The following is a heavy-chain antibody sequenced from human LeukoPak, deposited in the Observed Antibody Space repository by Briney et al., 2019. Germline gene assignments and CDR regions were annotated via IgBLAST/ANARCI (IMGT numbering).Heavy chain of an antibody. V-gene: IGHV1-2*06. CDR1: GYTLTCYY. J-gene: IGHJ4*02. CDR3: ARDLGIAARYFDY. CDR2: INPNSGGT. Sequence: ASVKVSCKASGYTLTCYYMHWVRQAPGQGLEWMGRINPNSGGTNYAQKFQGRVTMTRDTSISTAYMELSRLRSDDTAVYYCARDLGIAARYFDYWGQGTLVTVSS. D-gene: IGHD6-6*01.